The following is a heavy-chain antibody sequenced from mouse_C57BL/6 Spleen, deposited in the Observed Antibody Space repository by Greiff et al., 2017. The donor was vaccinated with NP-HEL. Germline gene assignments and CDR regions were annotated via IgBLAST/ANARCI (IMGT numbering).Heavy chain of an antibody. CDR1: GFSLSTSGMG. D-gene: IGHD1-1*01. J-gene: IGHJ1*03. V-gene: IGHV8-12*01. CDR2: IYWDDDK. Sequence: QVTLKESGPGILQSSQTLSLTCSFSGFSLSTSGMGVSWIRQPSGKGLEWLAHIYWDDDKRYNPSLKSRLTISKDTSRNQVFLKITSVDTADTATYYCARSPHYYGSSYGYFDVWGTGTTVTVSS. CDR3: ARSPHYYGSSYGYFDV.